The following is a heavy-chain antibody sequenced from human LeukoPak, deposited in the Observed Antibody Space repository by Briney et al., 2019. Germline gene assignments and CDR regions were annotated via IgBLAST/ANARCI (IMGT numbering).Heavy chain of an antibody. J-gene: IGHJ5*02. D-gene: IGHD3-9*01. CDR3: SLRRRGRFDP. CDR2: INRSGST. V-gene: IGHV4-34*01. CDR1: GGSFSGYY. Sequence: PSEALSLTCAVYGGSFSGYYWSWIRQPPGKGLEWIGEINRSGSTNYNPSLKSRVTISVDTSKNQFSLKLSSVTAADTAVYYCSLRRRGRFDPWGQGTLVTVSS.